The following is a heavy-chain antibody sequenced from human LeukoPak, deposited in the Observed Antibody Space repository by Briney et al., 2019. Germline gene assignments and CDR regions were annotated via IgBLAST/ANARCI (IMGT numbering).Heavy chain of an antibody. Sequence: SETLSLTCAVYGGSFCGFYWSWIPQPPGKGLEWIGEINHSGSTNYNPSLKSRVTISVDTSKNQFSLKLSSVTAADTAVYYCARVHVLLWFGETNWFDPWGQGTLVTVSS. CDR1: GGSFCGFY. CDR2: INHSGST. V-gene: IGHV4-34*01. J-gene: IGHJ5*02. D-gene: IGHD3-10*01. CDR3: ARVHVLLWFGETNWFDP.